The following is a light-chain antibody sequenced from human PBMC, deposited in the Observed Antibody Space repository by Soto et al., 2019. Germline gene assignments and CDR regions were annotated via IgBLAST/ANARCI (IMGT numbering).Light chain of an antibody. J-gene: IGKJ1*01. CDR2: GAS. CDR1: PSVSSN. V-gene: IGKV3-15*01. CDR3: QQYNNWPPWT. Sequence: EIVITQSPATLSVSPGASATLSGRASPSVSSNLAWYQQKPRQAPTLLLYGASTRATGIPATYSGSRSGTEFTLTTSSLQPEDLAVYYCQQYNNWPPWTFGLGTKVEIK.